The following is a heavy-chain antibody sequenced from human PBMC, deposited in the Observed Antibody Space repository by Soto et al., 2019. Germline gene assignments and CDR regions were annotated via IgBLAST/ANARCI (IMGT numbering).Heavy chain of an antibody. CDR3: ARDPGGYSSSSGAMDV. D-gene: IGHD6-6*01. J-gene: IGHJ6*02. CDR2: IYYSGST. Sequence: NPSETLSLTCTVSGGSISSGGYYWSWIRQHPGKGLEWIGYIYYSGSTYYNPSLKSRVTISVDTSKNQFSLKLSSVTAADTAVYYCARDPGGYSSSSGAMDVWGQGTTVTVSS. V-gene: IGHV4-31*03. CDR1: GGSISSGGYY.